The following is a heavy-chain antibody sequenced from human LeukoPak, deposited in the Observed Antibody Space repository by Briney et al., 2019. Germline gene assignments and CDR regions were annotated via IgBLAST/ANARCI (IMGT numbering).Heavy chain of an antibody. CDR1: GLTVSNNY. CDR3: ARAHYYGSGSYGWFDP. J-gene: IGHJ5*02. Sequence: GSLRLSCAASGLTVSNNYMTWVRKAPGKGLEWVSVIYSGGSTYYADSVKGRFTISRDNSKNTLYLQMNSLRAEDTALYYCARAHYYGSGSYGWFDPWGQGTLVTVSS. V-gene: IGHV3-66*01. D-gene: IGHD3-10*01. CDR2: IYSGGST.